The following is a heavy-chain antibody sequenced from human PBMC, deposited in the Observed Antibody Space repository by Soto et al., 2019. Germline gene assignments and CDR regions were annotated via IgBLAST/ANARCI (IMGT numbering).Heavy chain of an antibody. J-gene: IGHJ4*02. Sequence: GESLKISCKGSGYSFSLYWIGWVRQMPGKGLEWMGIIYPGDSDTRYSPSFEGQVTISVDKSISTAYLQWSSLKASDSAMYYCARRFTMYGDFDYWGQGTLVTVSS. CDR3: ARRFTMYGDFDY. CDR2: IYPGDSDT. V-gene: IGHV5-51*01. CDR1: GYSFSLYW. D-gene: IGHD3-10*02.